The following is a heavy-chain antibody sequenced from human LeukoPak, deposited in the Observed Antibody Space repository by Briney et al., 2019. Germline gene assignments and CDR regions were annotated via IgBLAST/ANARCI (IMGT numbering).Heavy chain of an antibody. V-gene: IGHV5-51*01. J-gene: IGHJ4*02. CDR1: GSIITSYW. CDR3: ARHSTVAGTGSGVDY. CDR2: NYPGDCDT. D-gene: IGHD6-19*01. Sequence: GASLQISCRGSGSIITSYWIGWVRQLPGKGVEWMGINYPGDCDTRYSPSFQAQVTIPADTPIRTAYLQWSSRKASDTAMYYCARHSTVAGTGSGVDYWGQGTLVTVSS.